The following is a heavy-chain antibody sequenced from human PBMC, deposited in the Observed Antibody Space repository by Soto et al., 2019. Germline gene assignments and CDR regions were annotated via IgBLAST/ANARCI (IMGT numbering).Heavy chain of an antibody. CDR3: AKDLPVRGVIISGFDY. D-gene: IGHD3-10*01. V-gene: IGHV3-9*01. CDR2: ISWNSGSI. J-gene: IGHJ4*02. Sequence: PGGSLRLSCAASGFTFDDYAMHWVRQAPGKGLEWVSGISWNSGSIGYADSVKGRFTISRDSAKNSLYLQMNSLRAEDTALYYCAKDLPVRGVIISGFDYWGQGTLVTVSS. CDR1: GFTFDDYA.